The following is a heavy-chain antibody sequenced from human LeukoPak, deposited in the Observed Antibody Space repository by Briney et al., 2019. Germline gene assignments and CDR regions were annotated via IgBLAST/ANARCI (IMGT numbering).Heavy chain of an antibody. V-gene: IGHV3-23*01. D-gene: IGHD3-9*01. CDR2: LSGSGHNT. J-gene: IGHJ4*02. CDR3: AKEPHILTGYYTDYFDS. Sequence: GGSLSRSCAASGFTCNSFAMIWVRPAPGKGWEWGSVLSGSGHNTDYAECGKGRFTVSRDNSTNTLYLQMNSLRAEDTSVYFCAKEPHILTGYYTDYFDSWGQGTLVTVSS. CDR1: GFTCNSFA.